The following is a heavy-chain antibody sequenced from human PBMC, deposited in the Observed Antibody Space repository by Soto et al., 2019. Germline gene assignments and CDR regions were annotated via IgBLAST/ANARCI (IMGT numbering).Heavy chain of an antibody. CDR1: GGSISSGGYY. CDR2: IYYSGST. J-gene: IGHJ5*02. D-gene: IGHD4-17*01. V-gene: IGHV4-31*03. CDR3: ARAAGDYGDPNWFDP. Sequence: QVQLQESGPGLVKPAQTLSLTCTVSGGSISSGGYYLSWIRQHPGKGLEWIGYIYYSGSTYYNPSLKSRVTISVDTSKNQCSLKLSSVTAADTAVYYCARAAGDYGDPNWFDPWGQGTLVTVSS.